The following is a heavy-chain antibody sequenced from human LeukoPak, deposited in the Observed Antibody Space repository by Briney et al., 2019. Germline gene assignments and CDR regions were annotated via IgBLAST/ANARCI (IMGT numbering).Heavy chain of an antibody. D-gene: IGHD3-9*01. J-gene: IGHJ4*02. CDR1: GFTFSNYW. Sequence: QPGGSLRLSCAASGFTFSNYWLHWVRQAPGEGLVWVSRINIDGATTTYADSVRGRFTVSRDNAQNTLWLQMNSLRAEDTALYYCARETAVSGGIFFDYWGQGTLVTVSS. CDR2: INIDGATT. V-gene: IGHV3-74*01. CDR3: ARETAVSGGIFFDY.